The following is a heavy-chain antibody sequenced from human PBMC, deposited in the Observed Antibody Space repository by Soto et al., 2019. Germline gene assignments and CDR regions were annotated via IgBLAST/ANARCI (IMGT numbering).Heavy chain of an antibody. Sequence: QVQLQESGPGLVKPSQTLSLTCTVSGGSISSGDYYWSWIRQPPGKGLEWIGYIYYSGSTYYNPSLKRRVTISGEPSNNQCSLKLSSVTAADTAVYYCARATATDDYYYYYGMDVWGQGTTVTVSS. V-gene: IGHV4-30-4*01. CDR3: ARATATDDYYYYYGMDV. CDR1: GGSISSGDYY. J-gene: IGHJ6*02. CDR2: IYYSGST.